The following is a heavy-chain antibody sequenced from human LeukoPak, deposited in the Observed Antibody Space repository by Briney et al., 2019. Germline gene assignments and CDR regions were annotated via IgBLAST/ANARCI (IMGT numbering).Heavy chain of an antibody. CDR2: IYWDDDK. CDR3: AHSQEGLDCSGGSCSDWFDP. Sequence: SGPTLVKPTQTLTLTCTFSGFSLSTSGVGVGWIRQPPGKALEWLALIYWDDDKRYSPSLKSRLTITKDTSKNQVVLTMTNMDPVDTATYYCAHSQEGLDCSGGSCSDWFDPWGQGTLVTVSS. J-gene: IGHJ5*02. V-gene: IGHV2-5*02. CDR1: GFSLSTSGVG. D-gene: IGHD2-15*01.